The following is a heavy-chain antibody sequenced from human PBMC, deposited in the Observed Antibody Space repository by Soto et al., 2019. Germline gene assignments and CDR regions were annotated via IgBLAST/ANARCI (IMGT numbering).Heavy chain of an antibody. CDR2: IDPSDSYT. J-gene: IGHJ6*02. Sequence: PVESLQISCKGSGYSFTSYWISWVRQMPGKGLEWMGRIDPSDSYTNYSPSFQGHVTISADKSISTAYLQWSSLKASDTAMYYCARMEVGLWFWEATSDSYGPDVCYPGTTVSVPS. CDR1: GYSFTSYW. D-gene: IGHD3-10*01. CDR3: ARMEVGLWFWEATSDSYGPDV. V-gene: IGHV5-10-1*01.